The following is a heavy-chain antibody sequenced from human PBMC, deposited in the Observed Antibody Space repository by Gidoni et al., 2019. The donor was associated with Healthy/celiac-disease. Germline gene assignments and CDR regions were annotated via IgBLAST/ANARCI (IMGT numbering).Heavy chain of an antibody. Sequence: QVQLQESGPGLVKPSETLSLTCTVSGGSISSYYWSWIRQPPGKGLEWIGYIYYSGSTNYNPSLKSRVTISVDTSKNQFSLKLSSVTAADTAVYYCARFDLKGGLGFDPWGQGTLVTVSS. J-gene: IGHJ5*02. CDR1: GGSISSYY. CDR3: ARFDLKGGLGFDP. D-gene: IGHD3-16*01. V-gene: IGHV4-59*01. CDR2: IYYSGST.